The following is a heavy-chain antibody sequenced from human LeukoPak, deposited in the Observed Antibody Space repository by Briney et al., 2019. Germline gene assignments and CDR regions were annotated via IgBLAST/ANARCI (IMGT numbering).Heavy chain of an antibody. D-gene: IGHD3-22*01. CDR2: IRYDGSAK. V-gene: IGHV3-30*02. J-gene: IGHJ4*02. Sequence: GGSLRLSCVASGFSFSSYGMHWVRQAPGEGLQWVSFIRYDGSAKYYADSVKGRFTISRDSSKSTLYLQINSLRLEDTAFYYFAKYYYEGTGASPLDYWGQGTLVTVSS. CDR1: GFSFSSYG. CDR3: AKYYYEGTGASPLDY.